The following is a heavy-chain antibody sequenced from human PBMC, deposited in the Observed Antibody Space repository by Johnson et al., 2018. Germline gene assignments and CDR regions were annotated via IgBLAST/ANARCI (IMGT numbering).Heavy chain of an antibody. CDR1: GFTFSSYV. V-gene: IGHV3-21*01. CDR2: ISSSSSYI. Sequence: EVQLVESGGGLVEPGGSLRLSCAASGFTFSSYVMNWVRQAPGKGLEWVSSISSSSSYIYYTDSVKGRFTISRDNAKNSLQLQMNSLRAEDTAGYYCARDDLITSGSYAFDIWGQGTMVTVSS. CDR3: ARDDLITSGSYAFDI. D-gene: IGHD1-26*01. J-gene: IGHJ3*02.